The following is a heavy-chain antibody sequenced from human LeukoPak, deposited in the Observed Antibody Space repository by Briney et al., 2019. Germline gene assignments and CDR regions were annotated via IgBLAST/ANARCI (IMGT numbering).Heavy chain of an antibody. CDR3: ATLNVVPAAMNVLASSP. CDR1: GGSVSSGGYS. Sequence: SETLSLTCAVSGGSVSSGGYSWSWIRQPPGKGLEWIGYISLSGSTYYNPSLKSRVTISVDRSKNQFSLKLSSVTAADTAVYYCATLNVVPAAMNVLASSPWGQGTLVTVSS. J-gene: IGHJ5*02. V-gene: IGHV4-30-2*01. D-gene: IGHD2-2*01. CDR2: ISLSGST.